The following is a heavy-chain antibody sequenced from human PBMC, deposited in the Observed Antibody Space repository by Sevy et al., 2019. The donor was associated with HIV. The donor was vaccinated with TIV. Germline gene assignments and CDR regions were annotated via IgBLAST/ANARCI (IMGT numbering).Heavy chain of an antibody. J-gene: IGHJ4*02. CDR3: ARDKLLPFTVTMVRGALSYYFDS. CDR1: GFTFSSYA. V-gene: IGHV3-33*01. CDR2: IWNDGSSK. Sequence: GGSLRLSCAASGFTFSSYAMHWVRQAPGKGLEWVAVIWNDGSSKYYADSVKGRFTVSRDNSKNTLYLQMNSLRAEDTAVYYCARDKLLPFTVTMVRGALSYYFDSWGQGTLVTVSS. D-gene: IGHD3-10*01.